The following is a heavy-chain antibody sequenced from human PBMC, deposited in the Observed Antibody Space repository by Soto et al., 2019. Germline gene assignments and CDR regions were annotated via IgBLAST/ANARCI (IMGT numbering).Heavy chain of an antibody. V-gene: IGHV1-69*13. CDR3: ATELGENPASPFDA. J-gene: IGHJ4*02. CDR2: IIPLFGTA. D-gene: IGHD3-16*01. CDR1: GYTFTSYG. Sequence: SVKVSCKASGYTFTSYGISWVRQAPGQGLEWVGGIIPLFGTASYAQKFQGRVTITADESTSTVYMELSSLRSDDTAVYFCATELGENPASPFDAWGQGTLVTVSS.